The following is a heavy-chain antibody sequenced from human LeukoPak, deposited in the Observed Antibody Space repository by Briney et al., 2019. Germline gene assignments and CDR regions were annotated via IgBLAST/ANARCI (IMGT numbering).Heavy chain of an antibody. CDR3: ARQSRDGSKTRGYYFDS. CDR2: IYPADSDT. CDR1: GYLFTNYW. D-gene: IGHD3-10*01. J-gene: IGHJ4*02. V-gene: IGHV5-51*01. Sequence: GESLKISCQVSGYLFTNYWIGWVRQMPGKGLESMGIIYPADSDTTYSPSFEGQVTISADKSIDIVYLQWSSLKDSDTATYYCARQSRDGSKTRGYYFDSWGQGTLVTVSS.